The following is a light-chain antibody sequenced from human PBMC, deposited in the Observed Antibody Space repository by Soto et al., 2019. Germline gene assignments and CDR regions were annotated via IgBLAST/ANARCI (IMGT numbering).Light chain of an antibody. CDR1: QSISRW. CDR3: LQDNRYRT. V-gene: IGKV1-5*01. J-gene: IGKJ1*01. Sequence: DIQMTQSPSTLSASVGDRVTITCRASQSISRWLAWYQQKPGEAPKLLIHGASSLKSGVPSRFSGGGSGKEFTLTISRLQPDDFATYYCLQDNRYRTFGQGTKVEIK. CDR2: GAS.